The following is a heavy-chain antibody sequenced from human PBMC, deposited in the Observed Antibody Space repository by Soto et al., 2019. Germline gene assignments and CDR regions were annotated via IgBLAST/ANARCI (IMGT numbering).Heavy chain of an antibody. CDR1: GFTFDGYA. D-gene: IGHD1-1*01. CDR2: IGGSGDGT. CDR3: AKARGANNWANYYGLDV. V-gene: IGHV3-23*01. J-gene: IGHJ6*02. Sequence: GGSLRLSCAASGFTFDGYAMSWVRQAPGKGLQWVSTIGGSGDGTYYADSVKGRFTISRDNSKNTLYLQMNSLRAEDTAVYYCAKARGANNWANYYGLDVWGQGTTVTVSS.